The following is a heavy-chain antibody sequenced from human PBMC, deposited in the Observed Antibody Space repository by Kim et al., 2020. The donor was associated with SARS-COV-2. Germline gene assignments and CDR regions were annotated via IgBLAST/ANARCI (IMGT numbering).Heavy chain of an antibody. J-gene: IGHJ4*02. D-gene: IGHD3-16*02. CDR3: ARETYDYIWESYRYLFDY. Sequence: KGRLTIARENAKNSLYLQMNSLRDEDTAVYYCARETYDYIWESYRYLFDYWGQGTLVTVSS. V-gene: IGHV3-48*02.